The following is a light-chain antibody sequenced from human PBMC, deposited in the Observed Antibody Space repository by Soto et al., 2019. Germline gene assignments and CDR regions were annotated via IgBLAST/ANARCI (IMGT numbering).Light chain of an antibody. CDR2: GAS. CDR1: QSVRIN. J-gene: IGKJ4*01. CDR3: QQYGDSLLT. V-gene: IGKV3-20*01. Sequence: EIVLTHSPGTLSSSPCERATLSSRASQSVRINVAWYQQKNGQAPRLLVYGASTRASGIPDRFSGSGSGTDFTLTISRLEPEDFAVYYCQQYGDSLLTFGGGTKV.